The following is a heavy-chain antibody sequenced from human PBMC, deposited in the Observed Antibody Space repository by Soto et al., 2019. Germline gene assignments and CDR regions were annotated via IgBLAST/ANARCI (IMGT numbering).Heavy chain of an antibody. D-gene: IGHD3-16*01. Sequence: GGSLRLSCAASGFTFSSYAMHWVRQAPGKGLEWVTVISYDGSNKYYADFVKGRFTISRDNSKNTLYLQMNSLRAEDTAVYYCARDVKGLLDYWGQGTLVTVSS. J-gene: IGHJ4*02. CDR2: ISYDGSNK. CDR1: GFTFSSYA. CDR3: ARDVKGLLDY. V-gene: IGHV3-30-3*01.